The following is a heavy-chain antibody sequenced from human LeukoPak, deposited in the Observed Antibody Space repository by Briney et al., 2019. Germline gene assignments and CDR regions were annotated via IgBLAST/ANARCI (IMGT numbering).Heavy chain of an antibody. Sequence: SETLSLTCAVFGGSFSGYYWTWVRQAPGKGLEWIGEINESGTTNYNACLNNRVTISVDTSKNQFSLKLTSLTAADTAVFYCARALMTLVRGVPRTTWFHPWGQGTLVTVSS. CDR2: INESGTT. CDR1: GGSFSGYY. V-gene: IGHV4-34*01. J-gene: IGHJ5*02. D-gene: IGHD3-10*01. CDR3: ARALMTLVRGVPRTTWFHP.